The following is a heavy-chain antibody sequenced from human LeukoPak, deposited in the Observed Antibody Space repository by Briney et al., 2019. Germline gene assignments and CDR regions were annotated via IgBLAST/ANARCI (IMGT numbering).Heavy chain of an antibody. J-gene: IGHJ4*02. CDR2: IYTSGGT. Sequence: PSETLSLTCTVSGGSISSYYWSWIRQPAGKGLEWIGRIYTSGGTNYNPSLKSRVTMSVDTSKNQFSLKLSSVTAADTAVYYCARAYGWGDYGVRIFDYWGQGTLVTVSS. D-gene: IGHD4-17*01. CDR3: ARAYGWGDYGVRIFDY. CDR1: GGSISSYY. V-gene: IGHV4-4*07.